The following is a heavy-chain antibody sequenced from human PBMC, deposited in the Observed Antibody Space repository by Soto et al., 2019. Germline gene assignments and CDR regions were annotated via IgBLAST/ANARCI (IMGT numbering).Heavy chain of an antibody. J-gene: IGHJ5*02. Sequence: RASVKVSCKTSGFTFTSYPFSWVRQAPGQRLEWMGWINAGNGNTKYSQKFQGRVTITRDTSASTAYMELSSLRSEDTAVYYCARDSPLAVAHNWFDPWGQGTLVTVSS. CDR3: ARDSPLAVAHNWFDP. CDR2: INAGNGNT. CDR1: GFTFTSYP. V-gene: IGHV1-3*01. D-gene: IGHD6-19*01.